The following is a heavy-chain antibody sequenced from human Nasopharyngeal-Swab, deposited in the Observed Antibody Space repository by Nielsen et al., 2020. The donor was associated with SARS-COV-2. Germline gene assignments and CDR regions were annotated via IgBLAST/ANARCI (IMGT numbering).Heavy chain of an antibody. D-gene: IGHD3-3*01. CDR2: IYTGGST. CDR3: ARAPTIFGVVITSFDY. V-gene: IGHV4-61*02. J-gene: IGHJ4*02. CDR1: GGSISSGEYY. Sequence: SETLSLTCSVSGGSISSGEYYWSWIRQPAGKGLEWIGRIYTGGSTNYNPSLKSRVTISVDTSKNQFSLKLSSVTAADTAVYYCARAPTIFGVVITSFDYWGQGTLVTVSS.